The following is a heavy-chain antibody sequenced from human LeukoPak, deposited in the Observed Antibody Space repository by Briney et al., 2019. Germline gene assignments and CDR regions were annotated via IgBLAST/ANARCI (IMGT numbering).Heavy chain of an antibody. D-gene: IGHD6-19*01. Sequence: PSETLSLTCTVSGGSISSYYWSWIRQPAGKGLEWIGRIYTSGSTNYNPSLKSRVTMSVDTSKNQFSLKLSSVTAADTAVYYCARGRRLDSSGWTYYYYGMDVWGQGTTVTVSS. J-gene: IGHJ6*02. V-gene: IGHV4-4*07. CDR2: IYTSGST. CDR3: ARGRRLDSSGWTYYYYGMDV. CDR1: GGSISSYY.